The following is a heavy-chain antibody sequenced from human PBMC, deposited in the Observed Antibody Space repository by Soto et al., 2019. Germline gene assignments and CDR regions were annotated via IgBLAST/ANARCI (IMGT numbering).Heavy chain of an antibody. V-gene: IGHV3-21*01. Sequence: EVQLVESGGGLVKPGGSLRLSCAASGFTFSSYSMNWVRQAPGKGLEWVSATSSSSSYIDYADSVKGRFTIYRDNAKNSLYLQMNSLRAEDTAVYYCARDQPGYSYGYGLGYWGQGTLVTVSS. J-gene: IGHJ4*02. CDR3: ARDQPGYSYGYGLGY. CDR2: TSSSSSYI. D-gene: IGHD5-18*01. CDR1: GFTFSSYS.